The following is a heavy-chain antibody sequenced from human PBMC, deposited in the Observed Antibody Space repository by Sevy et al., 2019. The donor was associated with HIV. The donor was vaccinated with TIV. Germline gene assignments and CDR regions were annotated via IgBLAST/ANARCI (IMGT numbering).Heavy chain of an antibody. J-gene: IGHJ6*02. Sequence: GGSLRLSCAASGFTFSDYYRSWIRQAPGKGLEWLSYISGSDNTIYYADSVKGRFTISRDNAKNSLYLQMNSLRAEDTAVYYCARDHVKDGDLGDYYYYAMDVWGQGTSVTVSS. CDR1: GFTFSDYY. CDR2: ISGSDNTI. D-gene: IGHD4-17*01. CDR3: ARDHVKDGDLGDYYYYAMDV. V-gene: IGHV3-11*01.